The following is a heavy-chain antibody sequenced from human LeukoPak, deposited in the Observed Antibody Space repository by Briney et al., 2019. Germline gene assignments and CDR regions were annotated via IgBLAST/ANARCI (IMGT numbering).Heavy chain of an antibody. J-gene: IGHJ4*02. CDR2: INPNIGDT. CDR3: ARSSGFFYYFDY. D-gene: IGHD3-22*01. CDR1: GYALTGYY. V-gene: IGHV1-2*02. Sequence: ASVKVSCKASGYALTGYYFHWVRQAPGQGLERMGWINPNIGDTNYAEKFQGRVTLTRDTSINIAYMELSRLTSDDTAVYYCARSSGFFYYFDYWGQGTLVTVSS.